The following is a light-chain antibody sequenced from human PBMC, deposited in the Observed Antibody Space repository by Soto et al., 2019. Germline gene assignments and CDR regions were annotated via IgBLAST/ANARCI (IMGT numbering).Light chain of an antibody. Sequence: DIQMTQSPSSLSASVGDRVTITCRASQSISSHLNWYQQKPGKAPKLLIFAASSLQSGVPSTFSGSGSGTDFTLTITSLQPEAFATYYCQQSYSTPRTFGQGAKVEI. J-gene: IGKJ1*01. V-gene: IGKV1-39*01. CDR3: QQSYSTPRT. CDR1: QSISSH. CDR2: AAS.